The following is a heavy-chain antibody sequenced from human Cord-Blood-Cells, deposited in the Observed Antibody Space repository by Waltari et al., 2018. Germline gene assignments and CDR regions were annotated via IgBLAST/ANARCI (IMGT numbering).Heavy chain of an antibody. Sequence: EVQLVESGGGLVQPGRSLRLSCAASGFTFDDYAMHWVRQAPGKGLEGVSGISWNSGSIGYADSVKGRFTISRDNAKNSLYLQMNSLRAEDMALYYCARGRGYWYYFDYWGQGTLVTVSS. CDR1: GFTFDDYA. J-gene: IGHJ4*02. V-gene: IGHV3-9*03. D-gene: IGHD2-8*02. CDR2: ISWNSGSI. CDR3: ARGRGYWYYFDY.